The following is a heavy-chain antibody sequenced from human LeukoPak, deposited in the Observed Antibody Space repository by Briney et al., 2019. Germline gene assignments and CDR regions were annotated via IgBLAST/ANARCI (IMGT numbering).Heavy chain of an antibody. D-gene: IGHD3-22*01. J-gene: IGHJ4*02. CDR3: ARDSLTMIVGRQKRGLDY. Sequence: PGGSLRLSCAASGFTFSSYWMSWVRQAPGKGLEWVSSISSSSYIYYADSVKGRFTISRDNAKNSLYLQMNSLRAEDTAVYYCARDSLTMIVGRQKRGLDYWGQGTLVTVSS. V-gene: IGHV3-21*01. CDR2: ISSSSYI. CDR1: GFTFSSYW.